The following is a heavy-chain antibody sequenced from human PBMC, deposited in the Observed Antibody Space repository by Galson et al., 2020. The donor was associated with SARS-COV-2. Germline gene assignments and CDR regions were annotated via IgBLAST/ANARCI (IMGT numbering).Heavy chain of an antibody. CDR1: GASLSGYY. CDR2: INPSGRT. J-gene: IGHJ4*02. CDR3: ARAVKHYYDSSAYDDY. D-gene: IGHD3-22*01. Sequence: SETMSLTCAVYGASLSGYYWSWIRQPPGKGLEWIGKINPSGRTNYNPSLKSRVTISVDTSTSQFSLKMSSVTAADTALYYCARAVKHYYDSSAYDDYGGQGTLVTVSS. V-gene: IGHV4-34*01.